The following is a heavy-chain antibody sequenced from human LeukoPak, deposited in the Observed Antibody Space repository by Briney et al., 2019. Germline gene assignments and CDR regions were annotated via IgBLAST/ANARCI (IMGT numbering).Heavy chain of an antibody. D-gene: IGHD2-2*01. J-gene: IGHJ4*02. CDR3: ARVRDCSSSICHYYFDY. Sequence: SETLSLTCTVSGGSISSYYWSWIRQPAGKGLEWIGRIYTSGSTNYNPSLKSRVTMSVDTSKNQFSLKLSSVTAADTAVYYCARVRDCSSSICHYYFDYWGQGTLVTVSS. CDR1: GGSISSYY. CDR2: IYTSGST. V-gene: IGHV4-4*07.